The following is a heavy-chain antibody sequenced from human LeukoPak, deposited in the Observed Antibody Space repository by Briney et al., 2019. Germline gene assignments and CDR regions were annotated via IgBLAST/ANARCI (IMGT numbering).Heavy chain of an antibody. J-gene: IGHJ6*03. CDR3: ARGRRSVVATISYYYMDV. CDR2: MNPNSGNT. Sequence: ASVKVSCKASGYTFTSYDINWVRQATGQGLEWMGWMNPNSGNTGYAQKFQGRVTITRNTSISTAYMELSSLRSEDTAVYYCARGRRSVVATISYYYMDVWGKGTTVTVSS. CDR1: GYTFTSYD. D-gene: IGHD5-12*01. V-gene: IGHV1-8*03.